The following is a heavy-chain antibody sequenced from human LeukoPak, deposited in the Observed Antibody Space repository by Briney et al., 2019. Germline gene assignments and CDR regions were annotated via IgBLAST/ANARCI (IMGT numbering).Heavy chain of an antibody. D-gene: IGHD6-6*01. V-gene: IGHV1-24*01. CDR1: GYTLSELS. Sequence: ASVKVSCKVSGYTLSELSMHWVRQAPGKGLEWMGGFDREDGETFYAQNFQGRVTMTEDTSTDTAYMELSSLRSEDTAVYYCATSISSIAARHFYFSYMNVWGNGTTVTVSS. CDR2: FDREDGET. CDR3: ATSISSIAARHFYFSYMNV. J-gene: IGHJ6*03.